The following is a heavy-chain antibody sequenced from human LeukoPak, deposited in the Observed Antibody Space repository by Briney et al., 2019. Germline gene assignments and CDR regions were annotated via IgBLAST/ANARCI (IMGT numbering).Heavy chain of an antibody. CDR3: AKSNGYSSSWYVYY. V-gene: IGHV3-23*01. CDR2: ISGSGGST. Sequence: GGSLRLSCAASGFTFSSYAMSWVRQAPGKGLEWVSAISGSGGSTYYADSVKGRFTISRDNSKNTLYLQMNSLRAEDTAVYYCAKSNGYSSSWYVYYWGQGTLVTVSS. D-gene: IGHD6-13*01. CDR1: GFTFSSYA. J-gene: IGHJ4*02.